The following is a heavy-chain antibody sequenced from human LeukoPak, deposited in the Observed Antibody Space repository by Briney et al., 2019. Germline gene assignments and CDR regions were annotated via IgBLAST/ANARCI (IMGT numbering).Heavy chain of an antibody. CDR2: IIPIFGTA. J-gene: IGHJ4*02. CDR1: GGTFSSYA. D-gene: IGHD1-26*01. V-gene: IGHV1-69*05. Sequence: SVKVSCKASGGTFSSYANSWVRQAPGQGLEWMGMIIPIFGTANYAQKVPGRVKITTDESTSTAYMELSSLRSEDTAVYYCAREVERVFDYWGQGTLVTVSS. CDR3: AREVERVFDY.